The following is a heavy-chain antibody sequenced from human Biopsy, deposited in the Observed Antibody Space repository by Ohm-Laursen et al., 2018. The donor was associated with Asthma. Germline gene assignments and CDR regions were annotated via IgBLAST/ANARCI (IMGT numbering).Heavy chain of an antibody. D-gene: IGHD4-17*01. Sequence: SSVKVSCKASGDTFSSCGVNWVRQAPGQGLEWMGEVIPIYRTTNYAQKFQGRVTITADESTSTAYMELSSLRADDTAVYYCARGGYYGDRRYHDGMDVWGQGTTVTVSS. CDR2: VIPIYRTT. V-gene: IGHV1-69*01. CDR1: GDTFSSCG. J-gene: IGHJ6*02. CDR3: ARGGYYGDRRYHDGMDV.